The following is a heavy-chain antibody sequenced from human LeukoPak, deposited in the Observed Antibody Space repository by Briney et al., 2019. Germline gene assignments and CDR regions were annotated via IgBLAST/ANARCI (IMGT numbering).Heavy chain of an antibody. D-gene: IGHD3-22*01. CDR2: ISWNSAST. CDR1: GFTFDDYA. Sequence: GRSLRLSCAASGFTFDDYAMHWVRQAPGKGLEWVSGISWNSASTAYADSVKGRFTISRDNAKNSLYLQMNSLRAEDTALYYCAKDKKASFYYDSSIDYWGQGTLVTVSS. V-gene: IGHV3-9*01. CDR3: AKDKKASFYYDSSIDY. J-gene: IGHJ4*02.